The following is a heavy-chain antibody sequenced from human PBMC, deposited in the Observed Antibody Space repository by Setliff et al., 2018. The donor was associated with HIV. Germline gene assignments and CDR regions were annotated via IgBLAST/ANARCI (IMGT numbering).Heavy chain of an antibody. Sequence: SETLSLTCTVSGGSISSYYWSWIRQPPGKGLEWIGYNYYSGSTNYNPSLKSRVTISVDTSKNQFSLKLSSVTAADTAVYYCGRLSETAMASFDSWGQGILVTVSS. CDR2: NYYSGST. CDR3: GRLSETAMASFDS. D-gene: IGHD2-21*02. V-gene: IGHV4-59*08. CDR1: GGSISSYY. J-gene: IGHJ4*02.